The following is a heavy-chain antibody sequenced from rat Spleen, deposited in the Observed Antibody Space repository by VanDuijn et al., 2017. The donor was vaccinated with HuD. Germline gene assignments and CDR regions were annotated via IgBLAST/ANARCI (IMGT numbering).Heavy chain of an antibody. Sequence: EVQLQESGPGLVKPSQSLSLSCSVTGDSITSHYWGWIRKFPGNKMEWMGYINYSGTTSYNPSLKSRFSITRDPSKNQFFLQFNSVTTEDTATYYCARYGGYNFDYWGQGVMVTVSS. CDR1: GDSITSHY. D-gene: IGHD1-11*01. V-gene: IGHV3-1*01. CDR2: INYSGTT. CDR3: ARYGGYNFDY. J-gene: IGHJ2*01.